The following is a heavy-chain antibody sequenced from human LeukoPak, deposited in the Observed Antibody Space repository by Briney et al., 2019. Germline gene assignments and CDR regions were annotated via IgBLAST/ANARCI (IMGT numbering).Heavy chain of an antibody. CDR2: ISAYNGNT. V-gene: IGHV1-18*01. CDR1: GYTFTSYG. CDR3: ARDRIAAAVVAGGEIDY. J-gene: IGHJ4*02. Sequence: GASVKVSCKASGYTFTSYGISWVRQAPGQGLEWMGWISAYNGNTNYAQKLQGRVTMTTDTSTSTAYMELRSLRSDDTAVYYCARDRIAAAVVAGGEIDYWGQGTLVTVSS. D-gene: IGHD6-13*01.